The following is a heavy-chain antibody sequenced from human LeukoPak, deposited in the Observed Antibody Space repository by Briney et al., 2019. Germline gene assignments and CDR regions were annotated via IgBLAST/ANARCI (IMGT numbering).Heavy chain of an antibody. D-gene: IGHD2-15*01. Sequence: GGSLRLSCAASGFTFSSYSMNGVRQAPGKVLEWVSSISSTISYIYYADSVKGRFTISRDNAKNSLYLQMNSLRAEDTAVYYCARVGCRGGSCFGYFDCWGQATLVTVSS. V-gene: IGHV3-21*01. CDR2: ISSTISYI. J-gene: IGHJ4*02. CDR3: ARVGCRGGSCFGYFDC. CDR1: GFTFSSYS.